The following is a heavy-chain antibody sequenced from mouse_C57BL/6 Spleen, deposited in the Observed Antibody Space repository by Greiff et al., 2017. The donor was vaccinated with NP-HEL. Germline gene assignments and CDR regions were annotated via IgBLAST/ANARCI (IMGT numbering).Heavy chain of an antibody. CDR3: RGGYFFDY. D-gene: IGHD1-1*02. Sequence: VQLQQSGAELVRPGASVKLSCTASGFNIKDDYMHWVKQRPEQGLEWIGWIDPENGDTEYASKFQGKATITADTSSNTAYLQLSSLTSEDTAVYYCRGGYFFDYWGQGTTLTVSS. J-gene: IGHJ2*01. CDR1: GFNIKDDY. CDR2: IDPENGDT. V-gene: IGHV14-4*01.